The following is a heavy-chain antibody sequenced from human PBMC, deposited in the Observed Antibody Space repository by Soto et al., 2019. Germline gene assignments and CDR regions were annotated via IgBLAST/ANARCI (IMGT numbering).Heavy chain of an antibody. CDR1: GGSFSGYY. CDR3: ARAVAGTAWVYY. V-gene: IGHV4-34*01. J-gene: IGHJ4*02. Sequence: QVQLQQWGAGLLKPSETLSLTCAVYGGSFSGYYWSWIRQPPGKGLEWIGEINHSGSTNYNPSLKSRVPKSVDTSKNQFPLKLSSVSAADTAVYYCARAVAGTAWVYYWCQGTLVTFSS. CDR2: INHSGST. D-gene: IGHD6-19*01.